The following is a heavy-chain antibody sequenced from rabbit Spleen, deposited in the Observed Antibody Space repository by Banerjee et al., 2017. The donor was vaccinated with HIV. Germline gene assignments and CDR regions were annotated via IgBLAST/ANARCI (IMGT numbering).Heavy chain of an antibody. CDR1: GFDFNSYG. D-gene: IGHD1-1*01. Sequence: QEQLVESGGGLVQPGGSLKLSCKASGFDFNSYGVSWVRQAPGKGLEWIGYIDLLFGNTYYASWVNGRFTISSHNAQNTLYLQLNSLTVADTATYFCVRGASSSGYYNLWGQGTLVTVS. V-gene: IGHV1S47*01. J-gene: IGHJ4*01. CDR3: VRGASSSGYYNL. CDR2: IDLLFGNT.